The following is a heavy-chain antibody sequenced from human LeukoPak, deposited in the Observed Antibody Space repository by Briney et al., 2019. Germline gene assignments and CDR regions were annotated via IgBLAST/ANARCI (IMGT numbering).Heavy chain of an antibody. J-gene: IGHJ4*02. V-gene: IGHV3-23*01. CDR1: AFTFSSSV. Sequence: GGSLRLSCAASAFTFSSSVMSWVRQAPGKGLEWVSSISGSGDTTYSADSVRGRFTISRDNSKNTLFLQMNSLRAEDTAIYYYAKGIGTMYYFDYWGQGTLVTVSS. D-gene: IGHD1-7*01. CDR2: ISGSGDTT. CDR3: AKGIGTMYYFDY.